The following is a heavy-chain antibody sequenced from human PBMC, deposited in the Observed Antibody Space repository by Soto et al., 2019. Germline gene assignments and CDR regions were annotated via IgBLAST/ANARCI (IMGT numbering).Heavy chain of an antibody. Sequence: PGGSLRLSCAASGFTFSSYGMHWVRQAPGRGLEWVAVISYDGSNKYYADSVKGRFTVSRDNSKNTLYLQMNSLRAEDTAVYYCAKDCRRYFDWSPMDVWGKGTTVTVSS. V-gene: IGHV3-30*18. CDR1: GFTFSSYG. CDR3: AKDCRRYFDWSPMDV. D-gene: IGHD3-9*01. J-gene: IGHJ6*03. CDR2: ISYDGSNK.